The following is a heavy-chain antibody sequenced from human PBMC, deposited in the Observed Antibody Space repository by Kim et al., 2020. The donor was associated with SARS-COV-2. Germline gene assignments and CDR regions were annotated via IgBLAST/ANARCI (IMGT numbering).Heavy chain of an antibody. Sequence: YDPSLKSRVTISVDTSKNQFSRKLSSVTAADTAVYYCARTFAGYSNWFDPWGQGTLVTVSS. D-gene: IGHD3-9*01. CDR3: ARTFAGYSNWFDP. J-gene: IGHJ5*02. V-gene: IGHV4-59*01.